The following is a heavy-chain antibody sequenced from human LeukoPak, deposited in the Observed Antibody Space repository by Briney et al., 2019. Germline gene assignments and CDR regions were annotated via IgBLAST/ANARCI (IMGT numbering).Heavy chain of an antibody. CDR3: ARKTYYYDTSPAGWFDT. Sequence: GGSLRLSCAASGFTFRTYWMSWVRQAPGKGLEWVANIKQDGNEKYYVDSVKGRFTISRDNAKNSLDPQMNSLRAEDTAIYYCARKTYYYDTSPAGWFDTWGQGTLGTVSS. J-gene: IGHJ5*02. V-gene: IGHV3-7*01. CDR2: IKQDGNEK. D-gene: IGHD3-22*01. CDR1: GFTFRTYW.